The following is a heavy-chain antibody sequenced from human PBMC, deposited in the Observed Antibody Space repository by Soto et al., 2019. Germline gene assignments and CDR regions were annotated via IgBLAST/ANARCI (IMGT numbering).Heavy chain of an antibody. CDR3: ASGSRYYYDH. CDR2: IYYSGST. J-gene: IGHJ4*02. D-gene: IGHD2-2*01. Sequence: SETLSLTCTFSGCSISSYYWSWIRQPPGKGLEWIGYIYYSGSTNYNPSLKSRVTISVDTSKNQFSLKLSSVTAADTAVYYCASGSRYYYDHWGQGTLVTVSS. CDR1: GCSISSYY. V-gene: IGHV4-59*01.